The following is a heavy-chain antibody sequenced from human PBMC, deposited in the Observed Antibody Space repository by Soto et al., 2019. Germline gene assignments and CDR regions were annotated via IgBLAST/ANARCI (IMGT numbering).Heavy chain of an antibody. CDR1: GFTFSDYY. CDR3: ARVAGYGSCEYYYYGMDG. Sequence: GGSLRLSCAASGFTFSDYYMSWIRQAPGKGLEWVSYISSSGTTIYYADSVKGRFTISRDNAKNSLYLRGKSLRAEDAAVYYCARVAGYGSCEYYYYGMDGWGQGTT. V-gene: IGHV3-11*01. D-gene: IGHD3-10*01. J-gene: IGHJ6*02. CDR2: ISSSGTTI.